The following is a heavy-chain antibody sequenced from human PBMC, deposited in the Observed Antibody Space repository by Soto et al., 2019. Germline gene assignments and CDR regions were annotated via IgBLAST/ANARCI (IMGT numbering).Heavy chain of an antibody. J-gene: IGHJ6*02. Sequence: GGSLRLSCAASGFTVSSNYMSWVRQAPGKGLEWVSVIYSGGSTYYADSVKGRFTISRDNSKNTLYLQMNSLRAEDTAVYYCARDSPIIPAAGTYYYYGMDVWGQGTTVTVSS. CDR3: ARDSPIIPAAGTYYYYGMDV. CDR2: IYSGGST. D-gene: IGHD6-13*01. CDR1: GFTVSSNY. V-gene: IGHV3-53*01.